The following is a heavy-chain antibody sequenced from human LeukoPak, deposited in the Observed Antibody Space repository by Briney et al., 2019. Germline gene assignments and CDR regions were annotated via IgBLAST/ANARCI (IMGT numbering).Heavy chain of an antibody. J-gene: IGHJ5*02. CDR2: ISYDGSNK. CDR3: ARDYYDSSGSNNWFDP. Sequence: GGSLRLSCAASGFTFSSYGMHWVRQAPGKGLEWVAVISYDGSNKYYADSVKGRFTISRDNSKNTLYLQMNSLRAEDTAVYYCARDYYDSSGSNNWFDPWGQGTLVTVSS. D-gene: IGHD3-22*01. V-gene: IGHV3-30*03. CDR1: GFTFSSYG.